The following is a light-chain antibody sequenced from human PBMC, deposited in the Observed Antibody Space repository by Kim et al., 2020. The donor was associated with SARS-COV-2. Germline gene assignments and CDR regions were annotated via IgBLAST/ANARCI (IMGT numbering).Light chain of an antibody. CDR2: QDT. CDR1: KLGDKY. V-gene: IGLV3-1*01. J-gene: IGLJ2*01. Sequence: SYELTQPPSVSVSTGQTDSITCSGDKLGDKYASWYQQKPGQSPVLVIYQDTKRPSGIPERFSGSNSGNTATLTISGTQAMDEADYYCQAWDSITVVFGGGTQLTVL. CDR3: QAWDSITVV.